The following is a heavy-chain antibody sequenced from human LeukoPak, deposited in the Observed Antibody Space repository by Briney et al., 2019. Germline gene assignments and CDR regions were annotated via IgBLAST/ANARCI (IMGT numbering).Heavy chain of an antibody. Sequence: GGSLRLSCAASGLTVSSSYMSWVRQAPGKGLEWVSVIYSGGSTYYADSVKGRFTISRHNSKNTLYLQMNRLRPEDTAVYYCAARRENYYYYGVDVWGQGTTVTVSS. CDR2: IYSGGST. CDR3: AARRENYYYYGVDV. J-gene: IGHJ6*02. CDR1: GLTVSSSY. V-gene: IGHV3-53*04.